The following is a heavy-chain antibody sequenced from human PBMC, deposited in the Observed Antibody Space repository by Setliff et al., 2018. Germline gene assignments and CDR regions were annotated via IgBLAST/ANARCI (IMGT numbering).Heavy chain of an antibody. D-gene: IGHD3-10*02. CDR1: GFTFNTYW. CDR3: GRGSNMSPNYIDV. V-gene: IGHV3-74*01. Sequence: GGSLRLSCATSGFTFNTYWMHWVRQAPGKGLVWFSHINSDGSGTSYADAVRGRSTISRDNAKNTLYLQVNSLRDEDTAVYYCGRGSNMSPNYIDVWGKGTTVTVSS. J-gene: IGHJ6*03. CDR2: INSDGSGT.